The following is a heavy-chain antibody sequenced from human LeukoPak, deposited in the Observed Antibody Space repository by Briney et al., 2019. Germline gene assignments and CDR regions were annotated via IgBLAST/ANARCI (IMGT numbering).Heavy chain of an antibody. J-gene: IGHJ5*02. CDR1: GFTFTSRSA. CDR3: AAPYTSSWFDL. Sequence: ASVKVSCKASGFTFTSRSAVQWVRQARGQRLEWIGWIVVDSDNTNYAENFQERVTITRDMSASTSYMELSSLRSEDTAVYFCAAPYTSSWFDLWGQGTLVTVSS. V-gene: IGHV1-58*01. D-gene: IGHD6-13*01. CDR2: IVVDSDNT.